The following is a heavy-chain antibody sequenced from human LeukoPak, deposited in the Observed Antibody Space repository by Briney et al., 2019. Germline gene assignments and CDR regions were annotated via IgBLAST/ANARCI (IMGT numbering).Heavy chain of an antibody. Sequence: ASVKVSCKASGDTFSSYAISWVRQAPGQGLEWMGRIIPILGIANYAQKFQGRVTITADKSTSTAYMELSSLRSEDTAVYYCARAVVGATGGNWFDPWGQGTLVTVSS. D-gene: IGHD1-26*01. V-gene: IGHV1-69*04. CDR3: ARAVVGATGGNWFDP. J-gene: IGHJ5*02. CDR1: GDTFSSYA. CDR2: IIPILGIA.